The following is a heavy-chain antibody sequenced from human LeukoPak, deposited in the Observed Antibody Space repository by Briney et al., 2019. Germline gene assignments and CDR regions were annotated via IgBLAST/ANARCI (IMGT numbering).Heavy chain of an antibody. Sequence: PGGSLRLSCAASGFTFSGSAMHWVRQASGKGLEWVGRIRSKANSYATAYAASVKGRFTISRDDSKNTAYLQMNSLKTEDTAVYYCARYSSSWYYFDYWGQGTLVTVSS. V-gene: IGHV3-73*01. D-gene: IGHD6-13*01. J-gene: IGHJ4*02. CDR1: GFTFSGSA. CDR3: ARYSSSWYYFDY. CDR2: IRSKANSYAT.